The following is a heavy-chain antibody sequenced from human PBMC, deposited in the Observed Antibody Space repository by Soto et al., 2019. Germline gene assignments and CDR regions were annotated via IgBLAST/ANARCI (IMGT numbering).Heavy chain of an antibody. V-gene: IGHV1-69*13. CDR3: ARDHCSSTSCYSWFDP. CDR1: GGTFSSYA. D-gene: IGHD2-2*02. J-gene: IGHJ5*02. CDR2: IIPIFGTA. Sequence: VASVKVSCKASGGTFSSYAISWVRQAPGQGLEWMGGIIPIFGTANYAQKFQGRVTITADESTSTAYMELSSLRSEDTAVYYCARDHCSSTSCYSWFDPWGQGTLVTVSS.